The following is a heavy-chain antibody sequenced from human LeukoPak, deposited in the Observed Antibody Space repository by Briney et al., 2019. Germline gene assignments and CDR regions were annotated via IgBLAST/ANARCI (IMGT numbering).Heavy chain of an antibody. V-gene: IGHV3-7*01. CDR1: VFTFSTYW. D-gene: IGHD2-8*01. Sequence: PGGSLRLSCAASVFTFSTYWMSWVRQGPGKGLEWVANIKQDGSEKYYVDSVKGRFTISRDNANSSLFLQMNSLRGEDTAVYYCARGGAPRSCSNGVCYSSFFDSRGQGTLVTVSS. CDR2: IKQDGSEK. CDR3: ARGGAPRSCSNGVCYSSFFDS. J-gene: IGHJ4*02.